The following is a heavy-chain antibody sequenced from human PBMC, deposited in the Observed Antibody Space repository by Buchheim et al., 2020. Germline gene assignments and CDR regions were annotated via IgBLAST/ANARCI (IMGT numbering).Heavy chain of an antibody. V-gene: IGHV1-2*02. CDR2: INPNSGGT. D-gene: IGHD3-22*01. CDR1: GYTFTGYY. CDR3: ARRYYYSSDHPLDY. Sequence: QVQLVQSGAEVKKPGASVKVSCKASGYTFTGYYMHWVRQAPGQGLEWMGWINPNSGGTNYEQKYQGRVTMTRDTFIRTAYMELSRLRSHDTAVYYCARRYYYSSDHPLDYWGQRTL. J-gene: IGHJ4*02.